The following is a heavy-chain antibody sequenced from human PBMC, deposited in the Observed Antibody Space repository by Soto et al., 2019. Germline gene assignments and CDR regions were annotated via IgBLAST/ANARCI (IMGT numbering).Heavy chain of an antibody. V-gene: IGHV1-69*08. Sequence: QVQLVQSGAEVKKPGSSVKVSCKASGGTFSSYTISWVRQAPGQGLEWMGRIIPILGIANYAQKFQGRVTITADKSTSTAYMELCSLRSEDTAVYYCAREPPRRSGYYYGSGSYSMSSGYFDLWGRGTLVTVSS. CDR2: IIPILGIA. J-gene: IGHJ2*01. D-gene: IGHD3-10*01. CDR3: AREPPRRSGYYYGSGSYSMSSGYFDL. CDR1: GGTFSSYT.